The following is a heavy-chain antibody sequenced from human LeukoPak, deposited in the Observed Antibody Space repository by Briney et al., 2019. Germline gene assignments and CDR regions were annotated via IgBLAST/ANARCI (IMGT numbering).Heavy chain of an antibody. CDR1: GYKFTNYG. J-gene: IGHJ4*02. CDR3: AREVVMTWYFDY. Sequence: ASVKVSCKASGYKFTNYGISWMRPAPGQGLEWMGWIIPYNGNTIYAQKLQGRVTMTTDTSTSPIYMDLSSWSSEDTAVYYCAREVVMTWYFDYWGQGTLVSVS. D-gene: IGHD3-22*01. CDR2: IIPYNGNT. V-gene: IGHV1-18*01.